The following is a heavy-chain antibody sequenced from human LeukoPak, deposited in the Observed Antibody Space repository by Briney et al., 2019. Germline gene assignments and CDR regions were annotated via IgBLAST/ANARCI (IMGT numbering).Heavy chain of an antibody. J-gene: IGHJ5*02. CDR2: ISYDGSNK. Sequence: GGSLRLSCAASGFTFSSYAMHWVRQAPGKGLEWVAVISYDGSNKYYADSVKGRFTISRDNSKNTLYLQMNSLRAEDTAVYYCARESERGWFDPWGQGTLVTVSS. D-gene: IGHD1-1*01. CDR3: ARESERGWFDP. CDR1: GFTFSSYA. V-gene: IGHV3-30-3*01.